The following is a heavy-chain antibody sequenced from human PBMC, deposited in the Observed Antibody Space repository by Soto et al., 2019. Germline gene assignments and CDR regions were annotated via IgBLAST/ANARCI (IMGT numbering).Heavy chain of an antibody. V-gene: IGHV3-30*18. CDR2: ISYDGVRK. CDR3: AKGGGTGYDYYHYMDV. CDR1: GSTFSGDG. Sequence: QEQLVESGGRVVQPGRSLRLSCADSGSTFSGDGMHWVRQAPGKGLEWVAEISYDGVRKYYADSVKGRFTISRDNSKNTLYLQMNNLRTEDTALYYCAKGGGTGYDYYHYMDVWGKGTTATVSS. J-gene: IGHJ6*03. D-gene: IGHD2-8*02.